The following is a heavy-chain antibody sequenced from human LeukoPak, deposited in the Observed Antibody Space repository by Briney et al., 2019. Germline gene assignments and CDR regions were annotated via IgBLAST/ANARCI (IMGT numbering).Heavy chain of an antibody. V-gene: IGHV3-21*01. Sequence: PGGSLRLSCAASGFTFSSYSMNWVRQAREKGLEWVSSISSSSSYIYYADSVKGRFTISRDNAKNSLYLQMNSVRAEDTAVYYCARRIVGATPPGYFDYWGQGTLVTVSS. J-gene: IGHJ4*02. CDR2: ISSSSSYI. CDR1: GFTFSSYS. CDR3: ARRIVGATPPGYFDY. D-gene: IGHD1-26*01.